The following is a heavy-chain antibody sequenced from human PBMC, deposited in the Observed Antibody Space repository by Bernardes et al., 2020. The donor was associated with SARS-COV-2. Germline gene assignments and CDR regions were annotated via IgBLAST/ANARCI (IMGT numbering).Heavy chain of an antibody. J-gene: IGHJ2*01. D-gene: IGHD3-16*01. Sequence: GGSLRLSCAASGFNFGAYAMSWVRQAPGKGLEWVAGISGPGGSTYYADSVKGRFVISRDNSKNTLYVQMNRLRVDDTATYYCAKSTDDFGDYISPPWRFDLWGRGALATVSS. CDR2: ISGPGGST. V-gene: IGHV3-23*01. CDR3: AKSTDDFGDYISPPWRFDL. CDR1: GFNFGAYA.